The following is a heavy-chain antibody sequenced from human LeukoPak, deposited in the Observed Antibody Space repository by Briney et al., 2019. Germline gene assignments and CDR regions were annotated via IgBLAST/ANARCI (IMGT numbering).Heavy chain of an antibody. CDR3: AKDVGSGYDPYYFDY. J-gene: IGHJ4*02. D-gene: IGHD5-12*01. CDR1: GFTFSSYA. V-gene: IGHV3-23*01. CDR2: ISGSGGRT. Sequence: PGGSLRLSCAASGFTFSSYAMSWVRQAPGKGLEWVSAISGSGGRTYYADSVKGRFTISRDNSKNTLYLQMNSLRAEDTAVYYCAKDVGSGYDPYYFDYWGQGTLVTVSS.